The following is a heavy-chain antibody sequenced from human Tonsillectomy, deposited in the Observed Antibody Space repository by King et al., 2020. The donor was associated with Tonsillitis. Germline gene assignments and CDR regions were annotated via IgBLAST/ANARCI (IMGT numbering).Heavy chain of an antibody. D-gene: IGHD5-18*01. J-gene: IGHJ6*03. CDR3: ARLGYSYGYEGYYYYMDV. Sequence: QLQESGPGLVKPSQTLSLTCTVSGGSISSAVYYWSWIRQHPGKGLEWIGYIYYSGSTYYNPSLKRLVTISLDTSKNQFSLNLSSVTAADTAVYYCARLGYSYGYEGYYYYMDVWGKGTTVTVSS. CDR1: GGSISSAVYY. CDR2: IYYSGST. V-gene: IGHV4-31*01.